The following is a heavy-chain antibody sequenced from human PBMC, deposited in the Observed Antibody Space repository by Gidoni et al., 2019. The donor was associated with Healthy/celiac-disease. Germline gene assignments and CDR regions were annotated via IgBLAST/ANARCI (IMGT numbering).Heavy chain of an antibody. Sequence: QVQLVQSGAEVKKPGASVQVSCKASGYTFTSYGISWVRQAPGQGLAWMGWISAYNGNTNYAQKLQGRVTMTTDTSTSTAYMELRSLRSDDTAVYYCARRPITMVRGVIIKGFDYWGQGTLVTVSS. J-gene: IGHJ4*02. CDR1: GYTFTSYG. D-gene: IGHD3-10*01. CDR2: ISAYNGNT. CDR3: ARRPITMVRGVIIKGFDY. V-gene: IGHV1-18*04.